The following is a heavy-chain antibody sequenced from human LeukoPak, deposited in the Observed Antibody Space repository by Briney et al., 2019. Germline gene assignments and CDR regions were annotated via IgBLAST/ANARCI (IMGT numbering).Heavy chain of an antibody. J-gene: IGHJ4*02. D-gene: IGHD4-17*01. CDR2: ISSSSSYI. V-gene: IGHV3-21*01. CDR3: ARDRYGDPYYFDY. Sequence: PGGSLRLSCAASGFTFSSYSMIWVPQAPGKGLEWVSSISSSSSYIYYTDSVKGRFTISRDNAKNSLYLQMNSLRAEDTAVYYCARDRYGDPYYFDYWGQGTLVTVSS. CDR1: GFTFSSYS.